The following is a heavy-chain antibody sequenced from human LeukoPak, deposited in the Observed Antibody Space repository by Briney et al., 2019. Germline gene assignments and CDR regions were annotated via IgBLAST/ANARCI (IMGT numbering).Heavy chain of an antibody. J-gene: IGHJ4*02. Sequence: PSETLSLTCTVSGGSISTYYWSWVRQAPGKGLEWVSVIYSGGSTYCADSVKGRFTISRDNSKNTLYLQMNSLRAEDTAVYYCAAERETYSSSWYYYWGQGTLVTVSS. CDR3: AAERETYSSSWYYY. V-gene: IGHV3-53*01. D-gene: IGHD6-13*01. CDR1: GGSISTYY. CDR2: IYSGGST.